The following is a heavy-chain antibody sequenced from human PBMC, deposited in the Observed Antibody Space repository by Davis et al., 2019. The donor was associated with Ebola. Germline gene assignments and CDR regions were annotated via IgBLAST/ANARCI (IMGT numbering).Heavy chain of an antibody. J-gene: IGHJ6*02. Sequence: MPSETLSLTCTVSGASIRSYYWTCLRQAPGKGLVWIGYIYYSSSTNYNPSLKSRVTISVDTSKNQFSLKLTSVTAADPAVYYCARRQWELYQYGMDVWGQGTTVTVSS. CDR1: GASIRSYY. CDR3: ARRQWELYQYGMDV. CDR2: IYYSSST. D-gene: IGHD1-26*01. V-gene: IGHV4-59*08.